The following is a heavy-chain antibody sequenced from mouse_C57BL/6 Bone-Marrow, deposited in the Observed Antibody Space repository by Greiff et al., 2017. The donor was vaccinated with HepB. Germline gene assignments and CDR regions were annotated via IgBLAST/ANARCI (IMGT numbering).Heavy chain of an antibody. Sequence: QVQLQQPGAELVMPGASVKLSCKASGYNFTSYWMHWVKQRPGQGLEWIGEIDPSDSYTNYNQKFKGKSTLTVDKSSSTAYMQLSSLTYEDSAVYYCARWAAQATVRAMDYWGQGTSVTVSP. CDR2: IDPSDSYT. CDR3: ARWAAQATVRAMDY. V-gene: IGHV1-69*01. D-gene: IGHD3-2*02. CDR1: GYNFTSYW. J-gene: IGHJ4*01.